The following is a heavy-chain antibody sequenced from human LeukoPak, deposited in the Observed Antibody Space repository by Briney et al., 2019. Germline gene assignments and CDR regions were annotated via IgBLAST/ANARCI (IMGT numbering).Heavy chain of an antibody. V-gene: IGHV3-30*02. Sequence: GGSLRLSCAASGFTFSSYGMHWVRQAPGKGLEWVAFIRYDGSNKYYADSVKGRFTISRDNAKNSLYLQMNSLRAEDTAVYYCAKLITIFGVVSTSLDYWGQGTLVTVSS. D-gene: IGHD3-3*01. CDR1: GFTFSSYG. J-gene: IGHJ4*02. CDR2: IRYDGSNK. CDR3: AKLITIFGVVSTSLDY.